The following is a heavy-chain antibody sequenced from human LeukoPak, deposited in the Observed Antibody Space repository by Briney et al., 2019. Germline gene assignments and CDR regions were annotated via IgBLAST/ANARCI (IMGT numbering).Heavy chain of an antibody. CDR1: GFTFSSYW. CDR2: INTDGSST. Sequence: RGSLRLSCAASGFTFSSYWMDWVRQAPGKGLVWVSRINTDGSSTTYADSVKGRFTISRDNAKNTLYMQMNSLRAEDTAVYYCARERSSGWSDYWGQGTLVTVS. V-gene: IGHV3-74*01. J-gene: IGHJ4*02. D-gene: IGHD6-19*01. CDR3: ARERSSGWSDY.